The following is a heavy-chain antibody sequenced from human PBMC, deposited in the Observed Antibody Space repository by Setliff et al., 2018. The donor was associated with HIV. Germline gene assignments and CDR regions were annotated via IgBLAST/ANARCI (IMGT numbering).Heavy chain of an antibody. Sequence: LSLSCTVSGASISSGDYYWTWIRQPPGKGLEWIGYIYYSGSTYYNPSLKSRVTISVDTSKNQFSLKLNSVTAADTAVYYCARDPYDTSGYSNYYFDLWGRGTLVTVSS. D-gene: IGHD3-22*01. CDR1: GASISSGDYY. CDR2: IYYSGST. V-gene: IGHV4-30-4*08. J-gene: IGHJ2*01. CDR3: ARDPYDTSGYSNYYFDL.